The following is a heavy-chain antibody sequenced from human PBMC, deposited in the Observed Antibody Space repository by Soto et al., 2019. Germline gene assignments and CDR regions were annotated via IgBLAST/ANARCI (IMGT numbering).Heavy chain of an antibody. CDR1: GGSISSYY. D-gene: IGHD3-9*01. CDR2: IYYSGST. J-gene: IGHJ6*02. Sequence: PSETLSLTCTVSGGSISSYYWSWIRQPPGKRLEKIGYIYYSGSTNYNPSLKSRVTISVDTSKNQFSLKLSSVTAADTAVYYCASGKETYYDILTVENYYYGMDVWGQGTTVTVSS. CDR3: ASGKETYYDILTVENYYYGMDV. V-gene: IGHV4-59*01.